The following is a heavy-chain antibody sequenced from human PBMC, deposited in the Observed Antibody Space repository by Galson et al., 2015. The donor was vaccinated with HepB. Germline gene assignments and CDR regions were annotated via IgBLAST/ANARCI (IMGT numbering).Heavy chain of an antibody. CDR1: GFTFSTYT. Sequence: SLRLSCAASGFTFSTYTLSWVRQAPGKGLEWVSSIIGSSGRTYYADSVKGRFTVSRDISKSTLYLQMNGLRAEDTAVYYCAKDRAPDSKWPFDFWGQGTLVTVSS. J-gene: IGHJ4*02. CDR3: AKDRAPDSKWPFDF. D-gene: IGHD5-12*01. CDR2: IIGSSGRT. V-gene: IGHV3-23*01.